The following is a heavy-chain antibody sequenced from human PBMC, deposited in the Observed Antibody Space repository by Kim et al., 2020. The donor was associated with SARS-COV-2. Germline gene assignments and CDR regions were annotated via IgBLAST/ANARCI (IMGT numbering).Heavy chain of an antibody. CDR3: TTALFIEVPASENWFDP. V-gene: IGHV3-15*01. Sequence: GGSLILSCAASGFTFSNAWMSWVRQAPGKGLEWVGRIKSKTDRGTTDYAAPVKGRFTISRDDSKHTLYLQMNSLKSEDTAVYYCTTALFIEVPASENWFDPWGQGTLVTVSS. CDR2: IKSKTDRGTT. J-gene: IGHJ5*02. D-gene: IGHD2-2*01. CDR1: GFTFSNAW.